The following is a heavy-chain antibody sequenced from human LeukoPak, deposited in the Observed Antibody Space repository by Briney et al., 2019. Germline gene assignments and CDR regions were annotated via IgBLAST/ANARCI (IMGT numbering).Heavy chain of an antibody. CDR2: IIPIFGTA. D-gene: IGHD3-3*01. CDR1: GGTFSSYA. V-gene: IGHV1-69*13. J-gene: IGHJ6*02. CDR3: ARERITIFGTHGTYYYYGMDV. Sequence: SVKVSCKASGGTFSSYAISWVRQAPGQGLEWMGGIIPIFGTANYAQKFQGRVTITADESTSTVYMELSSLRSEDTAVYYCARERITIFGTHGTYYYYGMDVWGQGTTVTVSS.